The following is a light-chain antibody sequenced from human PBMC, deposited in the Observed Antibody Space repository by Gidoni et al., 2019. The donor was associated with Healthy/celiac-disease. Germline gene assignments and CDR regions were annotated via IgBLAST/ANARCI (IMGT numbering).Light chain of an antibody. J-gene: IGKJ4*01. Sequence: DTQMTQSPSSPSAFVGDRVTITCRASQSISSYLNWYQQKPGKAPKLLIYAASSLQSGVPSRFSGSGSGTDFTLTISSLQPEDFATYYCQHSYSTPLTFGGGTKVEI. CDR2: AAS. CDR1: QSISSY. CDR3: QHSYSTPLT. V-gene: IGKV1-39*01.